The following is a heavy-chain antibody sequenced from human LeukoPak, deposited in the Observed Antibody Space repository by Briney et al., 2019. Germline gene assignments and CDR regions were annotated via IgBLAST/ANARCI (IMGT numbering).Heavy chain of an antibody. CDR2: INPNSSGT. CDR3: TIADRLHEGPYLIGP. D-gene: IGHD2-21*01. V-gene: IGHV1-2*02. CDR1: RYCFTEYY. Sequence: GASVKVSCKPSRYCFTEYYMHWVPQAPGQGLEWMGWINPNSSGTSSALKCHCRVTMPKDKTIPTVYTVVSWVTSDDTANYYFTIADRLHEGPYLIGPWGQGTLVTVSS. J-gene: IGHJ5*02.